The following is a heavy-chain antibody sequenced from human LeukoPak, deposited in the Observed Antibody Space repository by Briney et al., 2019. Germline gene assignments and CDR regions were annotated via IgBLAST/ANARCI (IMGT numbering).Heavy chain of an antibody. D-gene: IGHD2-8*01. CDR1: GTTMIDYY. Sequence: SETLSFTCTVSGTTMIDYYWSWIRQPAGKGLQWIGRIYDNTNSNYNPSLKSRVTMFVDTSKNQFSLRLTSVTAADTATYYCARDQEAYCTSSSCFQFAPWGQGTLVIVSS. CDR2: IYDNTNS. CDR3: ARDQEAYCTSSSCFQFAP. V-gene: IGHV4-4*07. J-gene: IGHJ5*01.